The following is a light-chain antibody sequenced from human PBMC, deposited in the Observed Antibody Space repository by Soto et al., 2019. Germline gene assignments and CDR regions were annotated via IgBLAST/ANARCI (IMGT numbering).Light chain of an antibody. Sequence: QPASVSASPGQSITISCTGTSSDVGGYNYVSWYQQHPGKAPKLIIYGVSNRPSGVSNRFSASKSGNTASLTISGLQAEDEADYYCSAYSGRSTVVFGGGTKLTVL. CDR2: GVS. V-gene: IGLV2-14*01. CDR1: SSDVGGYNY. J-gene: IGLJ2*01. CDR3: SAYSGRSTVV.